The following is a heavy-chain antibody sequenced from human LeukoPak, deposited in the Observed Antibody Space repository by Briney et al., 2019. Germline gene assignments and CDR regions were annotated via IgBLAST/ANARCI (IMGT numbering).Heavy chain of an antibody. CDR1: GGSFSGYY. Sequence: PSETLSLTCAVYGGSFSGYYWSWIRQPPGKGLEWIGEINHSGSTNYNPSLKSRVTISVDTSKNQSSLNLSSVTGADTAVYYCARDSGWLTHSWGRGTLVIVSS. J-gene: IGHJ4*02. D-gene: IGHD6-19*01. CDR2: INHSGST. CDR3: ARDSGWLTHS. V-gene: IGHV4-34*01.